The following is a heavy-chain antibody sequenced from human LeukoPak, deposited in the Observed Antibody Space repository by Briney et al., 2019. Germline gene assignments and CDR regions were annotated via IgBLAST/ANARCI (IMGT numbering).Heavy chain of an antibody. Sequence: SETLSLTRAVYGGSFSDYWSWIRQPPGKGLEWIGEINHSGSTNYNPSLKSRVTISVDTSKNQFSLNVSSVTAADTAVYYCALSVGAAEYFQQWGQGTLVTVSS. D-gene: IGHD3-16*01. CDR3: ALSVGAAEYFQQ. J-gene: IGHJ1*01. V-gene: IGHV4-34*01. CDR2: INHSGST. CDR1: GGSFSDY.